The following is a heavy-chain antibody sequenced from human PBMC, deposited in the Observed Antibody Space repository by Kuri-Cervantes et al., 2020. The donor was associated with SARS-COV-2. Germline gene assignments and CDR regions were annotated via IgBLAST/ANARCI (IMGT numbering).Heavy chain of an antibody. Sequence: GESLKISCAASGFTFSDYYMSWVRQAPGKGLEWVANIKQDGSERYYVDSVKGRFTISRDNAKNSLYLQMNSLRAEDTAVYYCARDDVGDYYYGMDVWGQGTTVTVSS. CDR3: ARDDVGDYYYGMDV. CDR2: IKQDGSER. D-gene: IGHD3-16*01. V-gene: IGHV3-7*03. J-gene: IGHJ6*02. CDR1: GFTFSDYY.